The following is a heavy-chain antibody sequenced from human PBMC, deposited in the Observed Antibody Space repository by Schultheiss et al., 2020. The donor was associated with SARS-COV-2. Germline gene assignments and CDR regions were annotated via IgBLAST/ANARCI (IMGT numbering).Heavy chain of an antibody. Sequence: SETLSLTCTVSDNSISTGYYWGWVRQPPGKGLEWIGSIYFSGSAYYNPSLKSRVTISVDTSKSQFSLKLRSVTAADTAVYYCARVPLVRGVIIRESNYYYYMDVWGKGTTVTVSS. CDR2: IYFSGSA. J-gene: IGHJ6*03. CDR1: DNSISTGYY. CDR3: ARVPLVRGVIIRESNYYYYMDV. D-gene: IGHD3-10*01. V-gene: IGHV4-38-2*02.